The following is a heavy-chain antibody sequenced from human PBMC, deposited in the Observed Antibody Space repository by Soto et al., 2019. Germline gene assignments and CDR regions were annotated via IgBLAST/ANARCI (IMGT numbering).Heavy chain of an antibody. V-gene: IGHV3-33*01. CDR3: ARGECRGHYRGPFDS. J-gene: IGHJ4*02. Sequence: QVQLVESGGGVVQPGRSLRLSCAASEFTFRSYGMHWVRQAPGKGLEWVAVIWYDGSDKYYGDSVRGRVTISRDNSKKARYLAMNSRRAEGRAVCYCARGECRGHYRGPFDSWGQGTLVTVSS. CDR1: EFTFRSYG. CDR2: IWYDGSDK. D-gene: IGHD1-26*01.